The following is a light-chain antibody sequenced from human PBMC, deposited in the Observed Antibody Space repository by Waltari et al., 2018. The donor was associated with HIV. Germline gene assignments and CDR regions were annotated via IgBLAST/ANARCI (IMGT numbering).Light chain of an antibody. J-gene: IGLJ2*01. CDR3: NSRDSSGNHVV. Sequence: SSELTQDPAVSVALGQTVRITCQGDSLRSYYASWYQQKPGQAPLLVIFGKNNRPSGSPDRFSGSSSGNTASLTITGAQAEDEADYYCNSRDSSGNHVVFGGGTKLTVV. CDR2: GKN. CDR1: SLRSYY. V-gene: IGLV3-19*01.